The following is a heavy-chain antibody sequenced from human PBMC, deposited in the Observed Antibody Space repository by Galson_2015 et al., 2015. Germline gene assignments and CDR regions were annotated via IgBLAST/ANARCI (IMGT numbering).Heavy chain of an antibody. V-gene: IGHV3-53*01. CDR1: GFTVSSNY. CDR3: ARSYDSSGYYYHYYFDY. D-gene: IGHD3-22*01. J-gene: IGHJ4*02. Sequence: SLRLSCAASGFTVSSNYMSWVRQAPGKGLEWVSVIYSGGSTYYADSVKGRFTISRDNSKNTLYLQMNSLRAEDTAVYYCARSYDSSGYYYHYYFDYWGQGTLVTVSS. CDR2: IYSGGST.